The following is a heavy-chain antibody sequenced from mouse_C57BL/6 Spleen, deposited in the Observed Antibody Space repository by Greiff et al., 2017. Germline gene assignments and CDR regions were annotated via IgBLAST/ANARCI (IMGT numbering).Heavy chain of an antibody. Sequence: EVKLVEPGGGLVKPGGSLKLSCAASGFTFSSYAMSWVRQTPEKRLEWVATISDGGSYTYYPDNVKGRFTISRDNAKNNLYLQMSHLKSEDTAMYYCARVSYYYGSSYWYFDVWGTGTTVTVSS. D-gene: IGHD1-1*01. J-gene: IGHJ1*03. V-gene: IGHV5-4*03. CDR3: ARVSYYYGSSYWYFDV. CDR1: GFTFSSYA. CDR2: ISDGGSYT.